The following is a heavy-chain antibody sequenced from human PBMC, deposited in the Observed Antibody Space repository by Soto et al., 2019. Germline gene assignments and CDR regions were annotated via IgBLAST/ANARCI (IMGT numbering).Heavy chain of an antibody. Sequence: QVQLQESGPGLVKPSQTLSLTCTVSGGSISSGGYYWSWIRQHPGKGLEWVGYIYYSGSTYYNPSLKSRVTISVDTSKIQFSLKLSSVTAADTAVYYCASGGATVTSGTYYYYGMDVWGQGTTVTVSS. CDR3: ASGGATVTSGTYYYYGMDV. CDR2: IYYSGST. V-gene: IGHV4-31*03. CDR1: GGSISSGGYY. D-gene: IGHD4-17*01. J-gene: IGHJ6*02.